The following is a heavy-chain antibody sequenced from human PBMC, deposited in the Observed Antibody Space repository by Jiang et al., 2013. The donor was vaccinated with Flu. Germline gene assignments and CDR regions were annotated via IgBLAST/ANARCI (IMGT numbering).Heavy chain of an antibody. J-gene: IGHJ3*02. D-gene: IGHD3-10*02. Sequence: GPGLVKASQTLSLTCTVSSGSISSGDYYWSWIRQSPGKGLEWIGYIYYTGTTDSNPSLESRVDLSIDTAKNQFSLNLRAVTAADTAEYYCVAATSVTMWAFEIWGQGTNGHRLF. CDR3: VAATSVTMWAFEI. CDR2: IYYTGTT. V-gene: IGHV4-30-4*01. CDR1: SGSISSGDYY.